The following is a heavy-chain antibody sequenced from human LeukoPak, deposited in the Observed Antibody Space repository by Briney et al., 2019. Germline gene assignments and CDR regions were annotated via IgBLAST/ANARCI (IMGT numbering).Heavy chain of an antibody. Sequence: GASVKVSCKASGHTFTSYGISWVRQAPGQGLEWMGWISAYNGNTNYAQKLQGRVTMTTDTSTSTAYMELRSLRSDDTAVYYCARDPLILTGYYLSWGTTYFQHWGQGTLVTVSS. D-gene: IGHD3-9*01. CDR2: ISAYNGNT. CDR1: GHTFTSYG. V-gene: IGHV1-18*01. CDR3: ARDPLILTGYYLSWGTTYFQH. J-gene: IGHJ1*01.